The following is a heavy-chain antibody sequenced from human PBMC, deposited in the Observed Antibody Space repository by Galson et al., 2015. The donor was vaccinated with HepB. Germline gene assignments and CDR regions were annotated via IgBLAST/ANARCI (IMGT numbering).Heavy chain of an antibody. V-gene: IGHV3-23*01. CDR2: ISGSAGST. J-gene: IGHJ4*02. CDR1: GFPFRSYV. D-gene: IGHD3-3*01. CDR3: AKDGRNFGVVMTYFDY. Sequence: SLRLSCATSGFPFRSYVMSWVRQAPGKGLEWVSAISGSAGSTYYADSVKGRFTISRDNSKNTLYLQMNSLRAEDTAVYYCAKDGRNFGVVMTYFDYWGQGTLVTVSS.